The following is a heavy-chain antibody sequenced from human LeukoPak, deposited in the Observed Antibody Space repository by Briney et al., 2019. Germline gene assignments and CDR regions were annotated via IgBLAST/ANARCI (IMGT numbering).Heavy chain of an antibody. Sequence: GASVKVSCKASGYTFTGYYMHWVRQAPGQGLEWMGRINPNSGGTNYAQKFQGRVTMTRDTSISTAYMELSRLRSDDTAAYYCARWPLTSGYYYYYYYYMDVWGKGTTVTVSS. CDR3: ARWPLTSGYYYYYYYYMDV. CDR2: INPNSGGT. V-gene: IGHV1-2*06. J-gene: IGHJ6*03. CDR1: GYTFTGYY. D-gene: IGHD3-22*01.